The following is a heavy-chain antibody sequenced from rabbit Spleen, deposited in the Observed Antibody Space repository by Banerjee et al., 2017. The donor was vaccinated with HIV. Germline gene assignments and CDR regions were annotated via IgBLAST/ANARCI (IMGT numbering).Heavy chain of an antibody. Sequence: LLVESGGGLVKPEGSLKLSCKASGFTLSSYYMNWVRQAPGKGLEWIGYIDPIFGITYYANWVNGRFSISRENAQNTVFLQMTSLTAADTATYFCARDGAGGSYFALWGQGTLVTVS. CDR2: IDPIFGIT. CDR1: GFTLSSYY. CDR3: ARDGAGGSYFAL. D-gene: IGHD8-1*01. V-gene: IGHV1S7*01. J-gene: IGHJ3*01.